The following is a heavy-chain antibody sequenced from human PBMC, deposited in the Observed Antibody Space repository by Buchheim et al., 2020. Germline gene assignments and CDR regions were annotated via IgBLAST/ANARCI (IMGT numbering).Heavy chain of an antibody. Sequence: QVQLQESGPGLVKPSQTLSLTCTVSGGSISSGGYYWSWIRQHPGKGLEWIGYIYYSGSTYYNPSLKSRVTISVAPSKHQISLKLSSVTAADTAVYYGARSITIFGVAEYYFDYWGQGTL. CDR1: GGSISSGGYY. CDR2: IYYSGST. CDR3: ARSITIFGVAEYYFDY. J-gene: IGHJ4*02. D-gene: IGHD3-3*01. V-gene: IGHV4-31*03.